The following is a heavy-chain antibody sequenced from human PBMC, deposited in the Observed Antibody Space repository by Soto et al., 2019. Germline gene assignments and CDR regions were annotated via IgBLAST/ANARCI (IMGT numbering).Heavy chain of an antibody. CDR1: GGSISSSSYY. V-gene: IGHV4-39*07. D-gene: IGHD2-15*01. J-gene: IGHJ4*02. Sequence: SETLSLTCTVSGGSISSSSYYWGWIRQPPGKGLEWIGSIYYSGSTNYNPSLKSRVTISVDTSKNQFSLKLSSVTAADTAVYYCARAAPRYCSGGSCYSGRDYWGPGTLVTVSS. CDR2: IYYSGST. CDR3: ARAAPRYCSGGSCYSGRDY.